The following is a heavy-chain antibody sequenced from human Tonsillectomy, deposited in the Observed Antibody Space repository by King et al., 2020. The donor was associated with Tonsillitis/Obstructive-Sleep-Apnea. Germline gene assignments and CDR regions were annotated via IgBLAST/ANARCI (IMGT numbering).Heavy chain of an antibody. V-gene: IGHV4-59*08. CDR1: GGSISSYY. CDR3: ARLLTGFGGPDAFDI. Sequence: QWQLQESGPGLVKPSETLSLTCTVSGGSISSYYWSWIRQPPGKGLEWIGYIHYSGSTNYNPSLKSRVTISADTSKNQFSLKLRSVTAADTAVYYCARLLTGFGGPDAFDIWGQGTMVTVSS. D-gene: IGHD3-3*01. CDR2: IHYSGST. J-gene: IGHJ3*02.